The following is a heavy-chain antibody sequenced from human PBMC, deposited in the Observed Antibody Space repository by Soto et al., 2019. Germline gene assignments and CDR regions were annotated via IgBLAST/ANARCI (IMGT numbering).Heavy chain of an antibody. V-gene: IGHV4-59*01. J-gene: IGHJ6*03. CDR1: GGSISSYY. Sequence: QVQLQESGPGLVKPSETLSLTCTVSGGSISSYYWSWIRQPPGKGLEWIGYIYYSGSTNYNPSLTSRVTISVDTSKNQFSLELSSVTAADTAVYYCARGTGRGVPPYYDYYMDVWGKGTTVTVSS. D-gene: IGHD3-10*01. CDR3: ARGTGRGVPPYYDYYMDV. CDR2: IYYSGST.